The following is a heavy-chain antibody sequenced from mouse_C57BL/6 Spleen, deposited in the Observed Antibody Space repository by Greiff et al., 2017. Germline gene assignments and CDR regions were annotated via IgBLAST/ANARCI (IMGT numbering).Heavy chain of an antibody. Sequence: VKLQESGPELVKPGASVKISCKASGYAFSSSWMNWVKQRPGKGLEWIGRIYPGDGDTNYNGKFKGKATLTADKSSSTAYMQLSSLTSEDSAVYFCARSKFITTVLDYWGQGTTLTVSS. CDR3: ARSKFITTVLDY. CDR1: GYAFSSSW. D-gene: IGHD1-1*01. V-gene: IGHV1-82*01. J-gene: IGHJ2*01. CDR2: IYPGDGDT.